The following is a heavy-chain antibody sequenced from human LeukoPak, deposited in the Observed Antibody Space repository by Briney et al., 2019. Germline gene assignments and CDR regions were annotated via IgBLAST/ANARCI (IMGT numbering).Heavy chain of an antibody. CDR2: ITNSGETM. J-gene: IGHJ4*02. CDR3: AERPWYGY. V-gene: IGHV3-48*03. D-gene: IGHD6-13*01. CDR1: GFTFSSYE. Sequence: GGSLRLSCAASGFTFSSYEMSWVRQAPGKGLEWVSYITNSGETMYYADSVKGRFTISRDNAKNTLYLQMNSLRIEDTAVYYCAERPWYGYWGEGTLVTVSS.